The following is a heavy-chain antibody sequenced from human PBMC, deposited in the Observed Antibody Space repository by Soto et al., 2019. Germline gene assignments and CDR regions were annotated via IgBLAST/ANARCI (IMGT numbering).Heavy chain of an antibody. CDR2: INPDGSIT. Sequence: EEQLVESGGGLVQPGGSLRLSCAAAGFTFSSYWMHWVRQAPGKGLVWVSRINPDGSITKYADSVKGRFTISRDNAKNTLYLQMNSLRGDDTAVYYCARVPIGKYGVWNYWGQGTLVTVSS. CDR1: GFTFSSYW. V-gene: IGHV3-74*01. CDR3: ARVPIGKYGVWNY. D-gene: IGHD2-8*01. J-gene: IGHJ4*02.